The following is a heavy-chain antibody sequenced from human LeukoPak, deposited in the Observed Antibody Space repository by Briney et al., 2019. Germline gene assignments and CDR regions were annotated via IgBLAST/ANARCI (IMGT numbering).Heavy chain of an antibody. CDR2: IKQDGTEG. Sequence: PGGSLRLSCGASGFSLSRYWMSWVRQTPGKGLEWVANIKQDGTEGHYVDSVTGRFTISRDNAKNSLYLQMNSLRAEDTAVYYCARDVIIPGGTGASDIWGQGTMVTVSS. D-gene: IGHD3-3*01. V-gene: IGHV3-7*01. J-gene: IGHJ3*02. CDR1: GFSLSRYW. CDR3: ARDVIIPGGTGASDI.